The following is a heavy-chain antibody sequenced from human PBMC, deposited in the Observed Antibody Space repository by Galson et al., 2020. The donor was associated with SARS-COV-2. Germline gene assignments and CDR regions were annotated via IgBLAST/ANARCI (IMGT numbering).Heavy chain of an antibody. CDR1: GFTFSSYA. CDR2: MNGGGSGT. J-gene: IGHJ4*02. D-gene: IGHD3-10*01. Sequence: GGSLRLSCTASGFTFSSYAMTWVRQAPGKGLEWVSSMNGGGSGTYYADSVKGRFTISRDNSKNTLYLQMNNLRADDTAVYYCVKGAGHGSGSYIDYWGQGTLVTVSS. CDR3: VKGAGHGSGSYIDY. V-gene: IGHV3-23*01.